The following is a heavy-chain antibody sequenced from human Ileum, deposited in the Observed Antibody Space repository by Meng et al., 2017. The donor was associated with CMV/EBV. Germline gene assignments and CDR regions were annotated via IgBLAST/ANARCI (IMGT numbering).Heavy chain of an antibody. V-gene: IGHV4-4*02. Sequence: SETLSLTCAVSGDPVSSNNWWTWVRQPPGKGPEWIGEIHHSGTTAHNPSLRSRISFSVDKSRNQVSLHLTTVTAADTAVYYCGSATDYKVDYWGQGTLVTVSS. D-gene: IGHD4/OR15-4a*01. J-gene: IGHJ4*02. CDR1: GDPVSSNNW. CDR2: IHHSGTT. CDR3: GSATDYKVDY.